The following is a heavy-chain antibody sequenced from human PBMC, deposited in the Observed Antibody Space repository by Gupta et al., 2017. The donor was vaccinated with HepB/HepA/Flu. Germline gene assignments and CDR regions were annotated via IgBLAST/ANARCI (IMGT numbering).Heavy chain of an antibody. CDR2: ITGSGDRT. V-gene: IGHV3-23*01. D-gene: IGHD1-26*01. J-gene: IGHJ5*01. Sequence: EVQLLDSGGGLVQPGGSLGLSCAASGFAFRNSAMSWVRQAPGKGLEWVSGITGSGDRTYYTDSVKGRLTISRDNPRNILYLQMNSLRAEDTAVYYCAKDGGSLAGANDINWLDSWGQGTLVTVSS. CDR1: GFAFRNSA. CDR3: AKDGGSLAGANDINWLDS.